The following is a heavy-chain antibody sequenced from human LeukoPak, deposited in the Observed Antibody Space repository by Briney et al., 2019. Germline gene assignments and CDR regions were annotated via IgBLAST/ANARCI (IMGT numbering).Heavy chain of an antibody. D-gene: IGHD2-2*01. Sequence: PSETLSLTCTVSGGSISSYYWSWIRQPPGKGLEWIGYIYYSGSTNYNPSLKSRVTISVDKSKNQFSLKLSSVTAADTAVYYCARDHFRVGCSTTSCYGVDPWGQGTLVTVSS. CDR2: IYYSGST. CDR3: ARDHFRVGCSTTSCYGVDP. J-gene: IGHJ5*02. CDR1: GGSISSYY. V-gene: IGHV4-59*12.